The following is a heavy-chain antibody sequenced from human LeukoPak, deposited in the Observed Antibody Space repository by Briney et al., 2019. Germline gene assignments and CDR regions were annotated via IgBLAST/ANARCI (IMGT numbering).Heavy chain of an antibody. D-gene: IGHD3-22*01. CDR3: ARGHPITMIPPRYAFDI. CDR1: GFTFSSYG. CDR2: ISYDGSNK. J-gene: IGHJ3*02. V-gene: IGHV3-30*03. Sequence: PGGSLRLSCAASGFTFSSYGMHWVRQAPGKGLEWVAVISYDGSNKYYADSVKGRFTISRDNSKNTLYLQMNSLRAEDTAVYYCARGHPITMIPPRYAFDIWGQGTMVTVSS.